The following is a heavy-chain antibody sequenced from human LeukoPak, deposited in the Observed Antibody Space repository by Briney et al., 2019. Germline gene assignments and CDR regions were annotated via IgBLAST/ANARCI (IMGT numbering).Heavy chain of an antibody. CDR1: GFTFSNYR. Sequence: GGSLRLSCASSGFTFSNYRMSWVRQAPGKGLEWVANIKEDGSEKDYVDSVKGRFTISRDNAKNSLYLQMNSLRAGDTAVYYCASRIGIARFDYWGRGTLVTVSS. V-gene: IGHV3-7*02. CDR3: ASRIGIARFDY. J-gene: IGHJ4*02. D-gene: IGHD1-26*01. CDR2: IKEDGSEK.